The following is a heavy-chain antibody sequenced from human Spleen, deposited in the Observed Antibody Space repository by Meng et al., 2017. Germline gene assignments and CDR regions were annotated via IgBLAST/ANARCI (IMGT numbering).Heavy chain of an antibody. J-gene: IGHJ3*02. V-gene: IGHV3-48*03. Sequence: GESLKISCAGSGFILSSYEMNWVRQAPGKGLEWVAYISSSGGNIYYADSVKGRFTISRDNAKNSLYLQMNSLRAEDTAVYYCARAHWELAAFDIWGQGTMVTVSS. CDR3: ARAHWELAAFDI. CDR1: GFILSSYE. CDR2: ISSSGGNI. D-gene: IGHD1-26*01.